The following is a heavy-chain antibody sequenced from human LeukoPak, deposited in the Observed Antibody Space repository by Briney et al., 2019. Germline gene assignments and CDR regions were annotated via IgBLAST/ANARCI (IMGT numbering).Heavy chain of an antibody. D-gene: IGHD6-19*01. J-gene: IGHJ4*02. CDR2: ISAYNGNT. CDR3: ARDYSSGWYAFDY. CDR1: GYTFTSYG. Sequence: VASVKVSCKASGYTFTSYGISWVRQAPGQGLEWMGWISAYNGNTNYAQKLQGRVTMTTGTSTSTAYMELRSLRSDDTAFYYCARDYSSGWYAFDYWGQGTLVTVSS. V-gene: IGHV1-18*01.